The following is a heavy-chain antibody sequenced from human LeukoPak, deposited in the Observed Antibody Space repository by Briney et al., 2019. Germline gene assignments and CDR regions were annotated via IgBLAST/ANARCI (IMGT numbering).Heavy chain of an antibody. CDR2: ISSSSSYI. D-gene: IGHD4-11*01. CDR1: GFTFSSYS. J-gene: IGHJ4*02. CDR3: ARDRIAVTSKGFDY. Sequence: GGSLRLSCAASGFTFSSYSMNWVRQAPGKGLEWVSSISSSSSYIYYADSVKGRFTISRDNAKNSLYLQMNSLRAEDTAVYYCARDRIAVTSKGFDYWGRGTLVTVSS. V-gene: IGHV3-21*01.